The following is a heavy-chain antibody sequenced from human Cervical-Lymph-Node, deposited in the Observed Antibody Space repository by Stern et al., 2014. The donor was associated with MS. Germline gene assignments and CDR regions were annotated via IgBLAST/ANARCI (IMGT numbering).Heavy chain of an antibody. CDR1: GFTVSRDY. CDR3: ARDTSSPERSDW. J-gene: IGHJ4*02. CDR2: ITNVGST. V-gene: IGHV3-53*01. D-gene: IGHD1-1*01. Sequence: EVQLVESGGGVIQPGWSLRLSCTASGFTVSRDYMTWVRQAPGKGLEWVSLITNVGSTFYTDSVKGRFTISRDDSKNTVYLHMTSLRAEDTAMYYCARDTSSPERSDWWGQGTLVTVSS.